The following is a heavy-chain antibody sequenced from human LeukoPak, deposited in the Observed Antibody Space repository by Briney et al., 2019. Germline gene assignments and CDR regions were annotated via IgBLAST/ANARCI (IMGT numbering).Heavy chain of an antibody. D-gene: IGHD6-13*01. CDR2: INHSGST. V-gene: IGHV4-34*01. CDR1: GGSFSGYY. J-gene: IGHJ4*02. Sequence: SETLSLTCAVYGGSFSGYYWSWIRQPSGKGLEWIGEINHSGSTNYNPSLKSRVTISVDTSKNQFSLKLSSVTAADTAVYYCARWGVAAAGIAYWGQGTLVTVSS. CDR3: ARWGVAAAGIAY.